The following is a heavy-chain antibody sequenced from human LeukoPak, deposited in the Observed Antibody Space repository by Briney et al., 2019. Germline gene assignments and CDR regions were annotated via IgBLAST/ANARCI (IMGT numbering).Heavy chain of an antibody. D-gene: IGHD3-22*01. CDR3: VRLRRNSDTSGYYYYYDF. CDR2: ISVRSNYI. CDR1: GCTFSSFS. V-gene: IGHV3-21*01. J-gene: IGHJ4*02. Sequence: PGGSLRLSCAASGCTFSSFSINWVRQAPGKGLEWVSSISVRSNYIYYADSVRGRFSISRDDARDSLYLQMNSLRAEDTAVYYCVRLRRNSDTSGYYYYYDFWGQGTLVTVSS.